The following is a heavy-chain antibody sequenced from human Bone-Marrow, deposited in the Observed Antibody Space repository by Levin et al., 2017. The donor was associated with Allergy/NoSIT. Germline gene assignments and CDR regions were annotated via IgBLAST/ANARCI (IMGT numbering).Heavy chain of an antibody. J-gene: IGHJ6*02. D-gene: IGHD3-10*01. Sequence: SGGSLRLSCAASGFTFTNAWMTWVRQASGKGLEWVGRIKSKPEGGTTDFAAPVKGRFTISRDESKNTLYLQMNSLKTEDTAVYYCAREYGFNVGFHQVYYAMDVWGQGTTVTVSS. CDR2: IKSKPEGGTT. CDR1: GFTFTNAW. CDR3: AREYGFNVGFHQVYYAMDV. V-gene: IGHV3-15*01.